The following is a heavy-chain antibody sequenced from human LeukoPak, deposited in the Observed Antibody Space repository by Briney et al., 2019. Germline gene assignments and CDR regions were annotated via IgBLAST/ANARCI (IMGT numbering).Heavy chain of an antibody. J-gene: IGHJ5*02. CDR1: GGTFSSYA. V-gene: IGHV1-69*05. CDR3: ATHKSSSWRNNWFDP. CDR2: IIPIFGTA. D-gene: IGHD6-13*01. Sequence: SEKVSCKASGGTFSSYAISWVRQAPGQGLEWMGRIIPIFGTANYAQKFQGRVTITTDESTSTAYMELSSLRSEDTAVYYCATHKSSSWRNNWFDPWGQGTLVTVSS.